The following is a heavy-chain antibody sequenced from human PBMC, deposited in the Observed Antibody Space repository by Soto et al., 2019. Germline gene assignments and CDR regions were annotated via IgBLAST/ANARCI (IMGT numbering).Heavy chain of an antibody. J-gene: IGHJ4*02. D-gene: IGHD3-22*01. V-gene: IGHV4-30-4*01. Sequence: SXTLSLTCTVSGGSIRSGNYYWSWILQSPVKGLELIGYIYSTGRSYYNPSLRSRVSMSVEKSKNQFSLNLSSVTAADTAVYFSDSSGYTRCFDYWGQGTLGTVS. CDR3: DSSGYTRCFDY. CDR2: IYSTGRS. CDR1: GGSIRSGNYY.